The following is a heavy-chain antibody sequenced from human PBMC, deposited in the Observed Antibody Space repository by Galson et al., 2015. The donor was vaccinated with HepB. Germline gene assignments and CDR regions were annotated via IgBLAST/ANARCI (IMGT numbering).Heavy chain of an antibody. Sequence: SLRLSCAASGFTFSSYGMHWVRQAPGKGLEWVAFIRYDGSNKYYADSVKGRFTISRDNSKNTLYLQMNSLRAEDTAVYYCAKDGDYGGNSDGAFDIWGQGTMVTVSS. J-gene: IGHJ3*02. CDR3: AKDGDYGGNSDGAFDI. CDR1: GFTFSSYG. CDR2: IRYDGSNK. V-gene: IGHV3-30*02. D-gene: IGHD4-23*01.